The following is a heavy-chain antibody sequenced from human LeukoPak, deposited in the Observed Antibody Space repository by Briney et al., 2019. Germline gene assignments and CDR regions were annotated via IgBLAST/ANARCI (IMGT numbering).Heavy chain of an antibody. CDR2: INSDGSST. CDR3: ARDWLEEYGSGSYYFDY. D-gene: IGHD3-10*01. Sequence: PGGSLRLSCAASGFTFSSYAMHWVRQAPGKGLVWVSRINSDGSSTSYADSVKGRFTISRDNAKNTLYLQMNSLRAEDTAVYYCARDWLEEYGSGSYYFDYWGQGTLVTVSS. V-gene: IGHV3-74*01. J-gene: IGHJ4*02. CDR1: GFTFSSYA.